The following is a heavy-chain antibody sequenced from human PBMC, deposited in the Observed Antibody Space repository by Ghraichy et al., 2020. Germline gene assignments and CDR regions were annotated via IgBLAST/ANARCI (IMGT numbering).Heavy chain of an antibody. Sequence: GGSLRLSCEASGFTFNIYSMHWVRQAPGKGLEWVSYIRGSCAVIYYADSVKGRFTISRDNAKNSLYLQMNSLRDEDTAVYYCVRSREYSGDHWGQGTLVTVSS. CDR1: GFTFNIYS. V-gene: IGHV3-48*02. CDR2: IRGSCAVI. CDR3: VRSREYSGDH. J-gene: IGHJ4*02. D-gene: IGHD1-26*01.